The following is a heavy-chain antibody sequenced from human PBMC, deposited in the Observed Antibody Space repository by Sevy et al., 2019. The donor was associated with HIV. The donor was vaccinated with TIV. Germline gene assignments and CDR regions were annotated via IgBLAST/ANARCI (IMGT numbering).Heavy chain of an antibody. V-gene: IGHV4-61*01. D-gene: IGHD1-26*01. CDR3: ARMGGLTDYGMDV. J-gene: IGHJ6*02. CDR1: GGSVTSDSYY. CDR2: MFYTGST. Sequence: SETLSLTCTVSGGSVTSDSYYWTWIRQPPGKGLECLGYMFYTGSTNYNPPLMSRVTISVDTSKNQFSLKLSSVTAADTAVYYCARMGGLTDYGMDVWGQGTTVTVSS.